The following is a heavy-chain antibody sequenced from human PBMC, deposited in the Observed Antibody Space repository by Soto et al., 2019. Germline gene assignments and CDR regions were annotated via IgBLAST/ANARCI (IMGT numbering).Heavy chain of an antibody. J-gene: IGHJ4*02. Sequence: HPGGSLRLSCAASGFTFSSYAMSWVRQAPGKGLEWVSAISGSGGSTYYADSVKGRFTISRDNSKNTLYLQMNSLRAEDTAVYYCAARRVFEQQADYWGQGTLVTVSS. CDR3: AARRVFEQQADY. V-gene: IGHV3-23*01. CDR2: ISGSGGST. D-gene: IGHD6-13*01. CDR1: GFTFSSYA.